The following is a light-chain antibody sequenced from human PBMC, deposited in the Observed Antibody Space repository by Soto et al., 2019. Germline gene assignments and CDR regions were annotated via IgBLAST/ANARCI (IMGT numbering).Light chain of an antibody. CDR2: DVS. J-gene: IGKJ5*01. V-gene: IGKV3-15*01. CDR1: QGVTTN. Sequence: EIVITQSPATLFVSPGDRAILSCRAGQGVTTNFACYQQKSGQSPRLLIYDVSHRATGVPARFSGTGSETDFTLTISGLQSEDSAVYFCQQYNNWPFSFGQGTRLENK. CDR3: QQYNNWPFS.